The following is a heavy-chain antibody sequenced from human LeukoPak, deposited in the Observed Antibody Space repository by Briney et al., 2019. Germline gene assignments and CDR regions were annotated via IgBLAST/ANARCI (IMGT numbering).Heavy chain of an antibody. D-gene: IGHD3-22*01. CDR2: MNPNSDNT. V-gene: IGHV1-8*01. Sequence: ASVKVSCKASGYTFTSYDINWVRQATGQGLEWMGWMNPNSDNTGYAQKFQGRVTMTRNTSISTAYMELSSLRSEDTAVYYCARNYYDSSGYHRDWFDPWGQGTLVTVSS. J-gene: IGHJ5*02. CDR1: GYTFTSYD. CDR3: ARNYYDSSGYHRDWFDP.